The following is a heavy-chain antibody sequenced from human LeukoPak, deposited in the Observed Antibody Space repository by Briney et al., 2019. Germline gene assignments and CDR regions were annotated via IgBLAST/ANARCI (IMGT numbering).Heavy chain of an antibody. CDR3: ARVNPLVAPGALDI. V-gene: IGHV3-7*01. D-gene: IGHD5-12*01. CDR1: GFTFSKYW. CDR2: IKQDGSAK. J-gene: IGHJ3*02. Sequence: SGGSLRLSCVASGFTFSKYWMTWVRQAPGKGLAWVANIKQDGSAKYYMDSVKGRFAISRDNAKNSLYLRMNSLGVEDTAVYYCARVNPLVAPGALDIWGQGTMVAVSS.